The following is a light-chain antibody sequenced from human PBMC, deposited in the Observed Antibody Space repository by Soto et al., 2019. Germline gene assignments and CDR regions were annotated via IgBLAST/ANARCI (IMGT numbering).Light chain of an antibody. CDR3: ATWDSSLIAVV. V-gene: IGLV1-51*01. CDR2: DNN. J-gene: IGLJ7*01. CDR1: RSSIGNNY. Sequence: QSVLTQPPSVSAAPGQKVTISCSGTRSSIGNNYVSWYQKVPGTGPKLLIYDNNKRPSGIPDRFSGSQSGTSATLGITGLQTGDEADYYCATWDSSLIAVVFGGGTQLTVL.